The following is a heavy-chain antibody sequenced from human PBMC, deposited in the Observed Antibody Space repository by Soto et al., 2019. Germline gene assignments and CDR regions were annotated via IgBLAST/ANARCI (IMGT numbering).Heavy chain of an antibody. CDR3: ARAELVVVAATSASVNKWFDP. CDR1: GGSISSGGYY. J-gene: IGHJ5*02. D-gene: IGHD2-15*01. V-gene: IGHV4-31*03. CDR2: IYYSGST. Sequence: SETLSLTCTVSGGSISSGGYYWSWIRQHPGKGLEWIGYIYYSGSTYYNPSLKSRVTIPVDTSKNQFSLKLSSVTAADTAVYYCARAELVVVAATSASVNKWFDPWGQGTLVTVSS.